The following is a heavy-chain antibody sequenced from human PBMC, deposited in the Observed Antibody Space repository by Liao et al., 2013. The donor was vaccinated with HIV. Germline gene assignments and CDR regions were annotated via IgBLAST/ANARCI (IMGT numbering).Heavy chain of an antibody. J-gene: IGHJ6*03. CDR1: GGSISSYY. Sequence: QVHLQESGPGLVKPSETLALTCTVSGGSISSYYWNWIRQPAGKGLEWIGRIYSSGSTNYNPSLKSRVTMSIDTSKNQFSLKLRSVTAADSAVYYCARDCGGDCYVAPGEGYYYYYYMDVWGKGTTVTVSS. CDR3: ARDCGGDCYVAPGEGYYYYYYMDV. CDR2: IYSSGST. D-gene: IGHD2-21*01. V-gene: IGHV4-4*07.